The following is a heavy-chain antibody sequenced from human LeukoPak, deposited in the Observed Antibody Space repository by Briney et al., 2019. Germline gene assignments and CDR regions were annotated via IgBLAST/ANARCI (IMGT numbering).Heavy chain of an antibody. CDR1: GFTFSSYG. V-gene: IGHV3-23*01. Sequence: GGSLRLSCAASGFTFSSYGMSWVRQAPGKGLEWVSAISGSGGSTYYADSVKGRFTISRDNSKNTLCLQMNSLRAEDTAVYYCAKGFHDPPDYWGQGTLVTVSS. D-gene: IGHD3-10*01. J-gene: IGHJ4*02. CDR3: AKGFHDPPDY. CDR2: ISGSGGST.